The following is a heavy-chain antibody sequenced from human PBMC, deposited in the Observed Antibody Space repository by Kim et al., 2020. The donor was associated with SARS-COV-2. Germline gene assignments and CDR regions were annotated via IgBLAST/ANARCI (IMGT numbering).Heavy chain of an antibody. CDR3: ATGPQTSSGYYYAI. Sequence: ADSGKGRVTISRDNSKNTLYLQMNSLRAEDTAVYYCATGPQTSSGYYYAIWGQGTLVTVSS. V-gene: IGHV3-53*01. J-gene: IGHJ4*02. D-gene: IGHD3-22*01.